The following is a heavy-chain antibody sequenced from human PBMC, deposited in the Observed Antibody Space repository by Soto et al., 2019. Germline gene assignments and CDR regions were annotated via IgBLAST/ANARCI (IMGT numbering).Heavy chain of an antibody. D-gene: IGHD3-3*01. V-gene: IGHV3-64D*06. Sequence: PGGSLRLSCSASGFIFSTFCMFWVRQAPGQGLEYVSAIFYSGSGSYYADPVRGRFTVSRDNSKNMFYLQMSSLRVEDTALYFCVRGPSRGSSLFGPLDYSGQGTQVTVSS. CDR1: GFIFSTFC. CDR2: IFYSGSGS. J-gene: IGHJ4*02. CDR3: VRGPSRGSSLFGPLDY.